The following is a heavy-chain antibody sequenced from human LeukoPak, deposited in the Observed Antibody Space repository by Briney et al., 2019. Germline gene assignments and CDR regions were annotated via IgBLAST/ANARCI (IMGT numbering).Heavy chain of an antibody. J-gene: IGHJ4*02. Sequence: SGPTLVNPTQTLTLTCAFSGFSLNTGGVGVGWIRQPPGNALEWLALIYWDGDKRYKPSLKSRLTITKDTSKNQVVLTMTNMDPVDTATYYCAHSRYSYGSFDYWGQGTLVTVSS. D-gene: IGHD5-18*01. CDR3: AHSRYSYGSFDY. CDR1: GFSLNTGGVG. V-gene: IGHV2-5*02. CDR2: IYWDGDK.